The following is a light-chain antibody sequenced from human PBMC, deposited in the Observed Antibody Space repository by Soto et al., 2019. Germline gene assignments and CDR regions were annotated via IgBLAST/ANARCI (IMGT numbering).Light chain of an antibody. Sequence: EIVLTQSPATLSLSPGERATLSCRASQSVSTYLAWYQQKPGQAPRLLIYDASNRATGIAARFSGSGSGTDLTLTISSLEPEDFAVYYCQQRSNWPPWTFGEGTKVEIK. J-gene: IGKJ1*01. CDR3: QQRSNWPPWT. V-gene: IGKV3-11*01. CDR2: DAS. CDR1: QSVSTY.